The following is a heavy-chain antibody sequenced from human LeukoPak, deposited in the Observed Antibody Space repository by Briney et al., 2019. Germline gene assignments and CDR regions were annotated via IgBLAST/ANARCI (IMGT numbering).Heavy chain of an antibody. Sequence: PGGSLRLSCAASGFTFSSYGMHWVRQAPGKGLEWVAVIWYDGSNKYYADSVKGRFTISRDNSKNTLYLQMNSLRAEDTAVYYCARDEVDKEMATIFFDYWGQGTLVTVSS. CDR3: ARDEVDKEMATIFFDY. J-gene: IGHJ4*02. D-gene: IGHD5-24*01. CDR1: GFTFSSYG. CDR2: IWYDGSNK. V-gene: IGHV3-33*01.